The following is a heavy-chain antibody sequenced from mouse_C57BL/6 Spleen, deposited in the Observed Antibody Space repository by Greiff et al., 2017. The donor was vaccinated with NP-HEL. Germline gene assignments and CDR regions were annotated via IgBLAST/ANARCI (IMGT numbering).Heavy chain of an antibody. Sequence: QVHVKQPGAELVRPGSSVKLSCKASGYTFTSYWMDWVKQRPGQGLEWIGNIYPSDSETHYNQKFKDKATLTVDKSSSTAYMQLSSLTSEDSAVYYCARGGDYDADMDYWGQGTSVTVSS. J-gene: IGHJ4*01. D-gene: IGHD2-4*01. V-gene: IGHV1-61*01. CDR1: GYTFTSYW. CDR3: ARGGDYDADMDY. CDR2: IYPSDSET.